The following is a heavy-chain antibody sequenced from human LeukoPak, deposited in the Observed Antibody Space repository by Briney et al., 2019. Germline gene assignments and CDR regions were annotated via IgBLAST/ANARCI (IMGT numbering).Heavy chain of an antibody. CDR3: ARDGGSRTLDY. J-gene: IGHJ4*02. V-gene: IGHV1-2*02. CDR1: GYTFTSYG. CDR2: INPNSGGT. Sequence: ASVKVSCKASGYTFTSYGISWVRQAPGQGLEWMGWINPNSGGTNYAQKFQGRVTMTRDTSISTAYMELSRLRSDDTAVYYCARDGGSRTLDYWGQGTLVTVSS. D-gene: IGHD1-26*01.